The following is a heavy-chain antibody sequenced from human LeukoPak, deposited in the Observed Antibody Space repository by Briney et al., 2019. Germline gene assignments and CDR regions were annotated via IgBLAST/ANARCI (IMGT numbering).Heavy chain of an antibody. Sequence: RASVTVSCKASGYTFTSYAMNWVRQAPGQGLEWMGWINTNTGNPTYAQGFTGRFVFSLDTSVSTAYLQISSLKAEDTAVYYCARGPFPPPNWFHPLGQGTLVTVSS. CDR2: INTNTGNP. V-gene: IGHV7-4-1*02. CDR1: GYTFTSYA. J-gene: IGHJ5*01. CDR3: ARGPFPPPNWFHP.